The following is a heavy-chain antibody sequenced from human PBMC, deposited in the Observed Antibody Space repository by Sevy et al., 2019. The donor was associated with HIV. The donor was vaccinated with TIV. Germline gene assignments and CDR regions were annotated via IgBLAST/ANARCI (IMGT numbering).Heavy chain of an antibody. D-gene: IGHD3-22*01. V-gene: IGHV3-33*01. CDR3: AGSRQRVKYYYETSGYAFDI. J-gene: IGHJ3*02. CDR1: GFTFSSYG. Sequence: GGSLRLSCAASGFTFSSYGMNWVRQAPGKGLEWVADIWYDGSNKYYADSVKGRFTIYRDNSKDTLYMQMYRLRAEDTAVYSCAGSRQRVKYYYETSGYAFDIWGQGTMVTVSS. CDR2: IWYDGSNK.